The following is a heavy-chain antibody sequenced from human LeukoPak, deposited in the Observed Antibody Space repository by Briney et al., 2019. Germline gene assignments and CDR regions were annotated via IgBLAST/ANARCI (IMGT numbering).Heavy chain of an antibody. CDR3: AKDQDYYYGSGSYYNLWLDYFDY. CDR2: ISGSGGST. D-gene: IGHD3-10*01. J-gene: IGHJ4*02. V-gene: IGHV3-23*01. CDR1: GFTFSSYA. Sequence: GGSLRLSCAASGFTFSSYAMSWVRQAPGKGLEWVSAISGSGGSTYYADSVKGRFTISRDNSKNTLYLQMNSLRAEDTAVYYCAKDQDYYYGSGSYYNLWLDYFDYWGQGTLVTVSS.